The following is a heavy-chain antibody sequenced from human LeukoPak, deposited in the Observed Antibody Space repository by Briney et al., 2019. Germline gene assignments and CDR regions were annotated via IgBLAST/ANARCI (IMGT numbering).Heavy chain of an antibody. CDR3: ARGVLWFGELSGYYMDV. Sequence: TPSETLSLTCTVSGGSISSYYWSWIRQPPGKGLEWIGYIYYSGSTNYNPSLKSRVTISVDTSKNQFSLKLSSVTAADTAVYYCARGVLWFGELSGYYMDVWGKGATVTVSS. J-gene: IGHJ6*03. CDR2: IYYSGST. D-gene: IGHD3-10*01. CDR1: GGSISSYY. V-gene: IGHV4-59*01.